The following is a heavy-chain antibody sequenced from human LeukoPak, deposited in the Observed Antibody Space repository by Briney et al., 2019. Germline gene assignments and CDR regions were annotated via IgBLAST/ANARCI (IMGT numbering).Heavy chain of an antibody. CDR1: GGSISSGDYY. D-gene: IGHD5-12*01. V-gene: IGHV4-30-4*01. Sequence: SETLSLTCTVSGGSISSGDYYWSWIRQSPGKGLECIGYIYYSGSTYYNPSLKSRITMSVDTSKHQFSLKLSSVTAADTALYYCARVGSGYLEESHNYYGMDVWGQGTTVTVSS. J-gene: IGHJ6*02. CDR2: IYYSGST. CDR3: ARVGSGYLEESHNYYGMDV.